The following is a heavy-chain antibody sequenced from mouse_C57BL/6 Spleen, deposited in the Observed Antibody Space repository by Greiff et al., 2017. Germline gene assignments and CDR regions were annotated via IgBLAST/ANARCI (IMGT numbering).Heavy chain of an antibody. J-gene: IGHJ3*01. CDR1: GYTFTSYW. D-gene: IGHD1-1*01. CDR2: IDPSDSET. CDR3: ARGGGSSISFAY. V-gene: IGHV1-52*01. Sequence: VQLQQPGAELVRPGSSVTLSCKASGYTFTSYWLHWVKQRPIQGLEWIGNIDPSDSETHYNQKFKDKATLTVDKSSSTAYMQLSSLTSEDSAVYYCARGGGSSISFAYWGQGTLVTVSA.